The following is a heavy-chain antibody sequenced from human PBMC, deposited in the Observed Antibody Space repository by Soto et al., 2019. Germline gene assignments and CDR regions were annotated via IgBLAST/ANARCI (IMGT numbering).Heavy chain of an antibody. CDR3: ARESRQQLVNWFDP. Sequence: SLRLSCAASGFTFSSYGMHWFRQAPGKGLEWVAVIWYDGSNKYYADSVKGRFTISRDNSKNTLYLQMNSLRAEDTAVYYCARESRQQLVNWFDPWGQGTLVTVSS. CDR1: GFTFSSYG. D-gene: IGHD6-13*01. J-gene: IGHJ5*02. CDR2: IWYDGSNK. V-gene: IGHV3-33*01.